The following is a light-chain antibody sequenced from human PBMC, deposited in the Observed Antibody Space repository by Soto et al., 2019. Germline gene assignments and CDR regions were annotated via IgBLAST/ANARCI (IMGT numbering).Light chain of an antibody. CDR2: AAS. J-gene: IGKJ5*01. CDR3: HQLHGCPIT. Sequence: ILLTQSPSSLSASVGDRVTITCRASQGIDTSLAWYQQKPGKAPKLLIYAASNFQSGVQSRFSGSGSGTHFTPTISSLQPEDFATYYCHQLHGCPITFGHGTRLEI. V-gene: IGKV1-9*01. CDR1: QGIDTS.